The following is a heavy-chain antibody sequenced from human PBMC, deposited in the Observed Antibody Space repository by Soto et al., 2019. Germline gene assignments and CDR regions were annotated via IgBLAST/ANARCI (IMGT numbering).Heavy chain of an antibody. Sequence: SETLSLTCTVSGGSISSSSYYWGWIRQPPGKGLEWIGSIYYSGSTYYNPSLKSRVTISVDTSKNQFSLKLSSVTPEDTAVYYCARGYNTAFDSWGQGALVTVSS. CDR3: ARGYNTAFDS. CDR2: IYYSGST. CDR1: GGSISSSSYY. D-gene: IGHD1-1*01. J-gene: IGHJ4*02. V-gene: IGHV4-39*01.